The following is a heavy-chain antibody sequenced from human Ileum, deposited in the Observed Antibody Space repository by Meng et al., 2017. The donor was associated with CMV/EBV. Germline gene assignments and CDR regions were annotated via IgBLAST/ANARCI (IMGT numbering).Heavy chain of an antibody. CDR3: VRGNWVSDF. CDR1: AASFTGEP. D-gene: IGHD7-27*01. J-gene: IGHJ4*02. Sequence: QVQLPQWGAVLCKPSETLSSTHTVPAASFTGEPWTSIRQPPGKGPGWIWEINDRGSIHYNPYLESRVTISLDMSTNQLSLKLNSVTAADTAVYYCVRGNWVSDFWGQGNLVTVSS. CDR2: INDRGSI. V-gene: IGHV4-34*01.